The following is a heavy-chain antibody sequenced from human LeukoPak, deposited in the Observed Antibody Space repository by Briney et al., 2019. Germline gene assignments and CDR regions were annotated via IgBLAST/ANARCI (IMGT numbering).Heavy chain of an antibody. CDR1: GFTFSSYE. CDR3: ARDHMYYFDY. V-gene: IGHV3-48*03. CDR2: ISSSGSTI. Sequence: PGGSLRLSCAASGFTFSSYEMNWVRQAPGKGLEWVSYISSSGSTIYYADYLKGRFTISRDNAKNSLYLQMNSLRAYDTAVYYCARDHMYYFDYWGQGTLVTVSS. J-gene: IGHJ4*02.